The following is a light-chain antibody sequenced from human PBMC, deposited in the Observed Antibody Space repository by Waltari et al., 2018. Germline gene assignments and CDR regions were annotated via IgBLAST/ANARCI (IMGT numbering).Light chain of an antibody. CDR3: QQYGSSPKYT. Sequence: EIVLTQSPGTLSLSPGERATLSCRASQSVSSIYLAWYQQKPGQAPRLLIYGASSRATGIPDRFSGSGSGTDFTLTISRLEPEDFAVYYCQQYGSSPKYTFGQGTKLEIK. CDR1: QSVSSIY. J-gene: IGKJ2*01. V-gene: IGKV3-20*01. CDR2: GAS.